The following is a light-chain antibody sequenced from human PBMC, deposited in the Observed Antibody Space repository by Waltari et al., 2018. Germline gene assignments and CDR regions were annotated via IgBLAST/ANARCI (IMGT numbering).Light chain of an antibody. Sequence: DIQMTQSPSNLTASVGDRVTITCRANQSVDRWLTWFQQKPDKAPQLLIYGASGLASGVPSRFSGSGSGTEFTLTISSLQPEDAATYYCQQCAASSWTFGQGTKVEIK. CDR2: GAS. J-gene: IGKJ1*01. CDR3: QQCAASSWT. CDR1: QSVDRW. V-gene: IGKV1-5*03.